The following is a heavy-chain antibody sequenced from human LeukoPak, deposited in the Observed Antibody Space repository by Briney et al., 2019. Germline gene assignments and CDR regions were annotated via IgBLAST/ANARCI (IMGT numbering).Heavy chain of an antibody. V-gene: IGHV1-2*02. J-gene: IGHJ3*02. CDR1: GYTFTRYY. CDR2: INPNSGGT. D-gene: IGHD7-27*01. Sequence: APLKVSCKASGYTFTRYYIHWGRQAPGQGVEWIGWINPNSGGTNYAQKFQGRVTMTRDTSISTAYMELSRLRSDDTAVYYCARGGLGLEDAFDIWGQGTMVTVSS. CDR3: ARGGLGLEDAFDI.